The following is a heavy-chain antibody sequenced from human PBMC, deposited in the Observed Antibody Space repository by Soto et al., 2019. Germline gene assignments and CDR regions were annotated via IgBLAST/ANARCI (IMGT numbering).Heavy chain of an antibody. V-gene: IGHV3-15*07. J-gene: IGHJ6*02. CDR1: VITLSHAW. D-gene: IGHD2-2*03. CDR2: IKSKSDGGTT. CDR3: TTVMDRRGYGMDV. Sequence: EVQLVESGGGLVKPGGSLRLSCAASVITLSHAWMNWVRQAPGKGLEWVGRIKSKSDGGTTDDAAPVTGRFTISRDDSKNTLYLQMDSLKTEDTAVYYCTTVMDRRGYGMDVWGQGTTVTVSS.